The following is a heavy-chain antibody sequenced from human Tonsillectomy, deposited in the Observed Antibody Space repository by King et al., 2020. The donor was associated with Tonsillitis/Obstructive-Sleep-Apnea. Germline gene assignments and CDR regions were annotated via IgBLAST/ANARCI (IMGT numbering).Heavy chain of an antibody. CDR3: AKGSRYVDIVATIDY. CDR1: GFTFSMYG. J-gene: IGHJ4*02. D-gene: IGHD5-12*01. V-gene: IGHV3-30*18. CDR2: ISYDGSEK. Sequence: VQLVESGGGVVQPGRSLRLSCAASGFTFSMYGMHWVRQAPGKGLEWVAVISYDGSEKDYADSVKGRFTISRDNSKNTLYVQMSSLRAEDTAVYYCAKGSRYVDIVATIDYWGQGTLVTVSS.